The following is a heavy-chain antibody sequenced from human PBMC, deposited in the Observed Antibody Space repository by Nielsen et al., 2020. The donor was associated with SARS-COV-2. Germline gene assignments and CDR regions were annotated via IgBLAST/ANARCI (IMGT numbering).Heavy chain of an antibody. CDR3: ARDSSSSHFDY. J-gene: IGHJ4*02. CDR2: IYYSGST. CDR1: GGSISSYY. Sequence: SKTLSLTCTVSGGSISSYYWSWIRQPPGKGLEWIGYIYYSGSTNYNPSLKSRVTISVDTSKNQFSLKLSSVTAADTAVYYCARDSSSSHFDYWGQGTLVTVSS. D-gene: IGHD6-6*01. V-gene: IGHV4-59*01.